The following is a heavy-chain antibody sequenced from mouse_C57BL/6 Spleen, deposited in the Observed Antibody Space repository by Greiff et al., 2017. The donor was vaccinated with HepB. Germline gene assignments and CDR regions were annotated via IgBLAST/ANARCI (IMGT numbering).Heavy chain of an antibody. Sequence: QVQLQQSGAELVMPGASVKLSCKASGYTFTSYWMHWVKQRPGQGLEWIGEIDPSDSYTNYNQKFKGKSTLTVDKSSSTAYMQLSSLTSEDSAVYYCVANYPFFDYWGQGTTLTVSS. D-gene: IGHD2-1*01. CDR1: GYTFTSYW. CDR2: IDPSDSYT. CDR3: VANYPFFDY. V-gene: IGHV1-69*01. J-gene: IGHJ2*01.